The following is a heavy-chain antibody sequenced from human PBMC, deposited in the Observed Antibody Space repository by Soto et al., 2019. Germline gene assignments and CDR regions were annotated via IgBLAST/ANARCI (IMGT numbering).Heavy chain of an antibody. Sequence: SGPTLVNPTPTLTLTCTFSGFSLSTSGMCVSWICQPPGKALEWLALIDWDDDKYYSTSLKTRLTISKDTSKNQVALTMTNMDPVDTATYYCARTQYYYDSSGYYLTPPFDYWGQGTLVTVSS. CDR2: IDWDDDK. CDR1: GFSLSTSGMC. J-gene: IGHJ4*02. D-gene: IGHD3-22*01. V-gene: IGHV2-70*01. CDR3: ARTQYYYDSSGYYLTPPFDY.